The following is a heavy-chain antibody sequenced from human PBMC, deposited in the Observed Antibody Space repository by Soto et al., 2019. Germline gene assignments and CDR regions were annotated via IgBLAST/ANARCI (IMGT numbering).Heavy chain of an antibody. V-gene: IGHV3-23*01. CDR2: IIPSGGST. CDR1: GFTFSNYA. CDR3: AKDKDFWSGYYSHFDY. J-gene: IGHJ4*02. Sequence: PGGSLRLSCAASGFTFSNYAMSWVRQAPGKGLEWVSTIIPSGGSTYYADSVKGRFTLSRDNSKNTLYLQMNSLRGEDTAVYYCAKDKDFWSGYYSHFDYWGQGTLVTGSS. D-gene: IGHD3-3*01.